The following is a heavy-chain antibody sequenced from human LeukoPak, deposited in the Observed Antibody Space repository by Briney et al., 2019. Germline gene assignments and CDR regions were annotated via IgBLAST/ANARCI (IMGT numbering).Heavy chain of an antibody. CDR2: ISGSGGST. V-gene: IGHV3-23*01. CDR3: AKFGYSDWLSHFDY. D-gene: IGHD3-9*01. CDR1: GFTFSSYA. J-gene: IGHJ4*02. Sequence: GGSLRLSCAASGFTFSSYAMSWVRRAPGRGLEWVSGISGSGGSTNYADSVKGRFTISRDNSKNTLYLQMNSLRAEDTAVYYCAKFGYSDWLSHFDYWGQGTLVTVSS.